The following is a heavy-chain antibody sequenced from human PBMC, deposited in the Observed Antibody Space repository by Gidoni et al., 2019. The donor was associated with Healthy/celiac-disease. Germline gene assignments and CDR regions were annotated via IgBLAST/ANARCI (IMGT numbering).Heavy chain of an antibody. CDR2: ISSSSSYI. J-gene: IGHJ5*02. V-gene: IGHV3-21*01. Sequence: EVQLVESGGGLVKPGGSLRLSCAASGFSFSSYSMNWVRQAPGKGLEWVSSISSSSSYIYYADSVKGRFTISRDNAKNSLYLQMNSLRAEDTAVYYCARDLIAARRPDTDGFDPWGQGTLVTVSS. CDR3: ARDLIAARRPDTDGFDP. CDR1: GFSFSSYS. D-gene: IGHD6-6*01.